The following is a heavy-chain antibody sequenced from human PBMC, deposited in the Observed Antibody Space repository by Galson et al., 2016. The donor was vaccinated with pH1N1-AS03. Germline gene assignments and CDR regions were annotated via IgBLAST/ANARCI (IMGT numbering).Heavy chain of an antibody. CDR1: GYRFTNYW. J-gene: IGHJ4*02. Sequence: QSGAEVKKPGESLKTSCKGSGYRFTNYWIGWVRQMPGKGLEWMGIIYPGNSDSRYNKSFQGQVTISADTSISTVYLQWSSLQASDTAMYYCARPRLNYFDNWGQGTLVTVSS. D-gene: IGHD3-16*01. CDR3: ARPRLNYFDN. CDR2: IYPGNSDS. V-gene: IGHV5-51*03.